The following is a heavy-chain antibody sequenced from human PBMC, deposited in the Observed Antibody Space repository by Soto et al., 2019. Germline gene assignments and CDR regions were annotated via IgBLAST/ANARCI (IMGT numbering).Heavy chain of an antibody. CDR3: AKEIGYCSGGSCRLFDY. CDR1: GFTFSSYA. Sequence: GGSLRLSCAASGFTFSSYAMSWVRQAPGKGLEWVSAISGSGGSTYYADSVKGRFTISRDNSKNTLYLQMNSLRAEDTAVYYCAKEIGYCSGGSCRLFDYWGQGTLVTVSS. CDR2: ISGSGGST. V-gene: IGHV3-23*01. J-gene: IGHJ4*02. D-gene: IGHD2-15*01.